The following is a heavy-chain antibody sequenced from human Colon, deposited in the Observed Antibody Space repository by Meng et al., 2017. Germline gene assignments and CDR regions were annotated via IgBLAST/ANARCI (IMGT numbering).Heavy chain of an antibody. Sequence: QVQLVQSGAEGKKPGAPVRVSCKASGYTFTALDINWVRQATGQGLEWMGWINPNSGETGYAQKFQGRFTMTRDTSISTFYMELSSLTSDDTAVYYCARGIWEGFDYWGQGALVTVSS. V-gene: IGHV1-8*01. CDR3: ARGIWEGFDY. D-gene: IGHD1-26*01. CDR1: GYTFTALD. J-gene: IGHJ4*02. CDR2: INPNSGET.